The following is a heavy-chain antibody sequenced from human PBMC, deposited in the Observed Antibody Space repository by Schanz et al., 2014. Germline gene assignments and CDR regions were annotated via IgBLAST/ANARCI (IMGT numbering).Heavy chain of an antibody. V-gene: IGHV1-69*09. Sequence: QVQLVQSGAEVKKPGSSVRVACKASGGTFNRHSVVWVRQAPGQGLEWMGRFTPILGIPNYAQKFQGRVTITADKSTSTAYMELSSLRAEDTAVYYCAKNTGSSGWYAMEDYWGQGTLVTVSS. J-gene: IGHJ4*02. CDR2: FTPILGIP. CDR1: GGTFNRHS. D-gene: IGHD6-19*01. CDR3: AKNTGSSGWYAMEDY.